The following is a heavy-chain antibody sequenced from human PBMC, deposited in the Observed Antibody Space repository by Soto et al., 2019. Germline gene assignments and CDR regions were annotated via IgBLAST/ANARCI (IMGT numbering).Heavy chain of an antibody. Sequence: QVQLVQSGAEVKKPGSSVKVSCKASGGTFSSYTISWVRQAPGQGLEWMGRIIPILGIANYAQKFQGRVTITAXXSXSXXYMELSSLRSEDTAVYYCARGLLSDYGGNSQAFDIWGQGTMVTVSS. CDR3: ARGLLSDYGGNSQAFDI. V-gene: IGHV1-69*02. CDR1: GGTFSSYT. CDR2: IIPILGIA. D-gene: IGHD4-17*01. J-gene: IGHJ3*02.